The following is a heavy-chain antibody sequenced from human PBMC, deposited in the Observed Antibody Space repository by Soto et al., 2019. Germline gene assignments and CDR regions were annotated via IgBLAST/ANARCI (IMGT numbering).Heavy chain of an antibody. CDR2: ISTYNGDT. CDR3: ARGPTDYYDNSGGYSLDY. D-gene: IGHD3-22*01. CDR1: GYTFITYG. V-gene: IGHV1-18*01. J-gene: IGHJ4*02. Sequence: QVQLVQSGAEVKEPGASVKVSCKASGYTFITYGMSWVRQAPGQGLDWMGWISTYNGDTKYADRLQGRVAMTTDTTTGTAYMELRSLRSDDTAVYYCARGPTDYYDNSGGYSLDYWGQGTLVTVSS.